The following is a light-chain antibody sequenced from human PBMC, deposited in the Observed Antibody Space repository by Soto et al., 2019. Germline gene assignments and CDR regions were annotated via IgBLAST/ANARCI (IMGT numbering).Light chain of an antibody. CDR3: QQYVASPYT. Sequence: EIVLTQSPGTLSLSPGERATLSRRASQSVSSSYLAWYQHKPGQAPRLLIYDASSRATGIPDRFSASGSGTDFTLTISSLEPEDFAVYYCQQYVASPYTFGQGTKVDIK. CDR1: QSVSSSY. V-gene: IGKV3-20*01. CDR2: DAS. J-gene: IGKJ2*01.